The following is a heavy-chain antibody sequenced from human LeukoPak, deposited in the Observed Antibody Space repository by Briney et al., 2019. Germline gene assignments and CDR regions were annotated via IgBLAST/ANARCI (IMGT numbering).Heavy chain of an antibody. V-gene: IGHV4-59*08. Sequence: SETLSLTCTVSGGSISSYYWSWIRQPPGKGLEWIGYIYYSGSTNYNPSLKSRVTISVDTSKNQFSLKLSSVTAAHTAVYYCARQVAQWLGYFDYWGQGTLVTVSS. CDR3: ARQVAQWLGYFDY. CDR2: IYYSGST. J-gene: IGHJ4*02. CDR1: GGSISSYY. D-gene: IGHD6-19*01.